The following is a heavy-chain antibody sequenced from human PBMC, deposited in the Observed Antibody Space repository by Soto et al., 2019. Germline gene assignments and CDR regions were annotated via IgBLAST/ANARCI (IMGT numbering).Heavy chain of an antibody. D-gene: IGHD1-26*01. J-gene: IGHJ4*02. CDR1: GGTFSSYT. Sequence: QVQLVQSGAEVKKPGSSVTVSCKASGGTFSSYTISWVRQAPGQGLEWMAGISPIFGTPIYAQKCQDRVTITADDSTMTAYMEMNRLTSEETAVYYCSRVVVGSRLSLDYWGQGTLVTIS. CDR2: ISPIFGTP. V-gene: IGHV1-69*01. CDR3: SRVVVGSRLSLDY.